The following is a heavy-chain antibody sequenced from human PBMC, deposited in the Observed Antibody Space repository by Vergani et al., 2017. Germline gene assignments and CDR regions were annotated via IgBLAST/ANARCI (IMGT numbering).Heavy chain of an antibody. J-gene: IGHJ5*02. CDR2: ISSSGSTI. Sequence: EVQLVESGGGLVQPGGSLRLSCAASGFTFSSYEMNWVRQAPGKGLEWVSYISSSGSTIYYADSVKGRFTISRDNAKNSLYLQMNSLRAEDTAVYYCAGEANSWYFSWFDPWGQGTLVTVSS. CDR3: AGEANSWYFSWFDP. D-gene: IGHD6-13*01. V-gene: IGHV3-48*03. CDR1: GFTFSSYE.